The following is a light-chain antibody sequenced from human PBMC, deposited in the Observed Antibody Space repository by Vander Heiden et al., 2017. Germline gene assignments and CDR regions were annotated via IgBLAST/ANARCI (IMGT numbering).Light chain of an antibody. CDR1: QSISSY. Sequence: DTPMTQSPSSLSASVGDRVTITCRASQSISSYLNWYQQKPGKAPKLLIYAASNLQSGVPSRFSGSGSGTDFTLTISSLQPEDFATYYCQQSYSTPLTFGGGTKVEIK. V-gene: IGKV1-39*01. J-gene: IGKJ4*01. CDR3: QQSYSTPLT. CDR2: AAS.